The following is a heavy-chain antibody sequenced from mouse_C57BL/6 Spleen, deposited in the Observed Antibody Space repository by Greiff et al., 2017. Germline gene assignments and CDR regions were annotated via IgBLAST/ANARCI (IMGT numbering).Heavy chain of an antibody. CDR2: IYHSDSET. J-gene: IGHJ1*03. Sequence: VQLQQPGAELVRPGSSVKLSCKASGYTFTRYWMDWVKQRPGQGLEWIGNIYHSDSETLYNQKFKDKATLTVDKSSSTAYMQLSSLASEDSAVYYCARGCVFWYFDDWGTGTTVTVSA. V-gene: IGHV1-61*01. CDR3: ARGCVFWYFDD. CDR1: GYTFTRYW.